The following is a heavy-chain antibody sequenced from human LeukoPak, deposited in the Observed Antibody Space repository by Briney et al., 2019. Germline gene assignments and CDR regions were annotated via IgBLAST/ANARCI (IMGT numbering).Heavy chain of an antibody. V-gene: IGHV3-21*01. Sequence: PGGSLRLSCAASGFTFSSYSMNWVRQAPGKGLEWVSSISSSSYIYYADSVKGRFTISRDNAKNSLYLQMNSLRAEDTAVYYCARDRDFWAFDIWGQGTMVTVSS. CDR2: ISSSSYI. D-gene: IGHD3-3*01. J-gene: IGHJ3*02. CDR1: GFTFSSYS. CDR3: ARDRDFWAFDI.